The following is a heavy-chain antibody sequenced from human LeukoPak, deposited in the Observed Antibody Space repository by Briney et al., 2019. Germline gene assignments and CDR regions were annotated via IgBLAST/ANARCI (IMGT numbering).Heavy chain of an antibody. V-gene: IGHV3-30*04. Sequence: GGSLRLSCAASGFTFSSYAIHWVRQAPGKGLEWVAVISYDGSDKYYADSVRGRSTISRDNSKNTLYLQMNSLRAEDTAMYYCATSVTTVAYFQHWGQGTLVTVSS. CDR3: ATSVTTVAYFQH. CDR2: ISYDGSDK. D-gene: IGHD4-23*01. CDR1: GFTFSSYA. J-gene: IGHJ1*01.